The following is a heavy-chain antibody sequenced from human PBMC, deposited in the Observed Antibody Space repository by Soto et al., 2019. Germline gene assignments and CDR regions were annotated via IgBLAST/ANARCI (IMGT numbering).Heavy chain of an antibody. J-gene: IGHJ6*02. Sequence: GGSLRLSCAASGFTFSSYWMHWVRQAPGKGLVWVSRINSDGSSTSYADSVKGQFTISRDNAKNTLYLQMNSLRAEDTAVYYCAREQTDDYSYYYYYYGMDVWGQGTTVTVSS. CDR2: INSDGSST. CDR1: GFTFSSYW. D-gene: IGHD2-15*01. V-gene: IGHV3-74*01. CDR3: AREQTDDYSYYYYYYGMDV.